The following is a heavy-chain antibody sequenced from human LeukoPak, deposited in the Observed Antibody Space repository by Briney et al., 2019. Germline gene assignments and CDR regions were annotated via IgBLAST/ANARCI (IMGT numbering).Heavy chain of an antibody. J-gene: IGHJ6*03. D-gene: IGHD3-10*01. Sequence: SVKVSCKVSGGTFSSYAISWVPKAPGQGLEWMGGIIPILGTANYAQKFQGRVTIITDESTSTAYMELSSLRSEDTAVYYCARGAGYYYGSGSSEPLYYYYYMDVWGKGTTVTVSS. CDR2: IIPILGTA. CDR3: ARGAGYYYGSGSSEPLYYYYYMDV. CDR1: GGTFSSYA. V-gene: IGHV1-69*05.